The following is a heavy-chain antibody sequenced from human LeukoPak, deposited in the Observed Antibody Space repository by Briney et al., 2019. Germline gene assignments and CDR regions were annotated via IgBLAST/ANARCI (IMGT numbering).Heavy chain of an antibody. Sequence: SETLSLTCTVSGGSVSSGSYYWSWIRQPPGKGLEWIGYIYYSGSTNYNPSLKSRVTISVDTSKNQFSLKLSSVTAADTAVYHCASSYYYDSSGYHNWGQGTLVTVSS. CDR2: IYYSGST. V-gene: IGHV4-61*01. D-gene: IGHD3-22*01. CDR3: ASSYYYDSSGYHN. CDR1: GGSVSSGSYY. J-gene: IGHJ4*02.